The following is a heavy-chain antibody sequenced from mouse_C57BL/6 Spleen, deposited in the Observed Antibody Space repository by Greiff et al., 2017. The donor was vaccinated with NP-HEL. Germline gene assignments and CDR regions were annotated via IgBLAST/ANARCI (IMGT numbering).Heavy chain of an antibody. J-gene: IGHJ3*01. CDR3: ARDGDYGSSFAWFAY. CDR1: GFTFSSYA. D-gene: IGHD1-1*01. CDR2: ISDGGSYT. Sequence: EVKVEESGGGLVKPGGSLKLSCAASGFTFSSYAMSWVRQTPEKRLEWVATISDGGSYTYYPDNVKGRFTISRDNAKNNLYLQMSHLKSEDTAMYYCARDGDYGSSFAWFAYWGQGTLVTVSA. V-gene: IGHV5-4*01.